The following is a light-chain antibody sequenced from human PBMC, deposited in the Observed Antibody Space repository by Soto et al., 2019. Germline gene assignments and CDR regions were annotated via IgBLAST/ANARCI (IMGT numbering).Light chain of an antibody. CDR3: QQYGTSPFT. V-gene: IGKV3-20*01. J-gene: IGKJ5*01. CDR1: QSVSSTY. Sequence: EIVLTQSPGTLSLSAGERATLSCRASQSVSSTYVAWYQQKPGQAPRLLIYGAASRATGIPGRFSGSGSGTDFTLTISRLEPEDFAVCYCQQYGTSPFTFGQGTRLEIK. CDR2: GAA.